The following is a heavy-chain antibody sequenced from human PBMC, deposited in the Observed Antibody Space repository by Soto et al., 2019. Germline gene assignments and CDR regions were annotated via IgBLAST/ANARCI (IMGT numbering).Heavy chain of an antibody. V-gene: IGHV1-18*01. CDR2: ISAYNSNI. CDR1: GYTFTSYG. D-gene: IGHD1-26*01. J-gene: IGHJ4*02. Sequence: QVQLVQSGAEVKKPGASVKVSCKASGYTFTSYGISWVRQTPGQGLEWMGWISAYNSNINYAQKLQGRVTMTTDTSTITAYMEPRSLRSDDTAVYFCARDRLGTTGDYWGQGTLVTVSS. CDR3: ARDRLGTTGDY.